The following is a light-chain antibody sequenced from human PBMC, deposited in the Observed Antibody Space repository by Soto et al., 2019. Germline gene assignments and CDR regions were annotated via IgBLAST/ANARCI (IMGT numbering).Light chain of an antibody. V-gene: IGKV1-33*01. CDR2: DAS. CDR1: DDIINS. Sequence: DIRGTQSPSSLSASVGDRVTITCQASDDIINSLNWYQQKPGKAPKLLIHDASILQTGAPSRFSGSGSGTDFTFTITSLQPEDIATYYCQQYDILPITFGQGTKVDI. CDR3: QQYDILPIT. J-gene: IGKJ1*01.